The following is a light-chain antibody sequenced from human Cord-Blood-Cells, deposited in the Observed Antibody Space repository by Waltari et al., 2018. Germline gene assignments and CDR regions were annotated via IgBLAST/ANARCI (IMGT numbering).Light chain of an antibody. CDR1: QGISSY. V-gene: IGKV1-9*01. CDR2: AAS. J-gene: IGKJ1*01. CDR3: QQLNSYPRT. Sequence: DIQLTQSPSFLSASVGDRVTITCRASQGISSYLAWYQQQPVKAPKLLISAASTLRLGVPSRFSATVSGSEFPLTISSLQPEDSATYYCQQLNSYPRTFGQGTKVELK.